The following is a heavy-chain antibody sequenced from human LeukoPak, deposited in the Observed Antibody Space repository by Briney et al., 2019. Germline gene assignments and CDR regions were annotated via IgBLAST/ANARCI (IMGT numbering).Heavy chain of an antibody. CDR1: GFTYSSYS. Sequence: GGSLRLSCVASGFTYSSYSMNWVRQAPGRGLEWVSAISGSGGSTYYADSVKGRFTISRDNSKNTLYLQMNSLRAEDTAVYYCAKVAPLGGDSSGYYYGIFYFDYWGQGTLVTVSS. V-gene: IGHV3-23*01. D-gene: IGHD3-22*01. CDR3: AKVAPLGGDSSGYYYGIFYFDY. CDR2: ISGSGGST. J-gene: IGHJ4*02.